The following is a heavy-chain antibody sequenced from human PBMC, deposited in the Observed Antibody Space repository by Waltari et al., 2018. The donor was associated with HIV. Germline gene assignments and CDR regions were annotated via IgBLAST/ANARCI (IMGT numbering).Heavy chain of an antibody. J-gene: IGHJ6*02. CDR1: GFTVSSNY. V-gene: IGHV3-53*01. CDR2: IYSGGST. CDR3: ARNTYGSGSDLDYYGMDV. Sequence: AASGFTVSSNYMSWVRQAPGKGLEWVSVIYSGGSTYYADSVKGRFTISRDNSKNTLYLQMNSLRAEDTAVYYCARNTYGSGSDLDYYGMDVWGQGTTVTVSS. D-gene: IGHD3-10*01.